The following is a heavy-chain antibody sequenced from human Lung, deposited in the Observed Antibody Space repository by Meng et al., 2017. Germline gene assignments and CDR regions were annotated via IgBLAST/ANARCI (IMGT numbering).Heavy chain of an antibody. CDR2: INPSGGDT. V-gene: IGHV1-46*01. Sequence: QVQLVQSGAEVKKPGASLRVSCKASGYSFTSHWMHWVRQAPGQGLEWMGIINPSGGDTMYEQKFQGRITITSDTSTATVYMELSSLRSEDTAVYYCTRDHSTADVTVWWFDPWGQGTLVTVSS. D-gene: IGHD4-17*01. CDR3: TRDHSTADVTVWWFDP. CDR1: GYSFTSHW. J-gene: IGHJ5*02.